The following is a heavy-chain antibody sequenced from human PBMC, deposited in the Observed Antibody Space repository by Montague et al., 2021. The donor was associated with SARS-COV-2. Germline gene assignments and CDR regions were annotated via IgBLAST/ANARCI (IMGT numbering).Heavy chain of an antibody. CDR2: IFTSGNT. CDR1: DGSITSDNYY. CDR3: ARGYDYVWGSYRYLHWFDP. V-gene: IGHV4-61*02. Sequence: TLSLTCTVSDGSITSDNYYWSWIRQPAGKGLEWIGRIFTSGNTDYNPSLTGRVTMSLDTSESQFSLKLSSVTAADTAVYYCARGYDYVWGSYRYLHWFDPWGQGTLVTVSS. J-gene: IGHJ5*02. D-gene: IGHD3-16*02.